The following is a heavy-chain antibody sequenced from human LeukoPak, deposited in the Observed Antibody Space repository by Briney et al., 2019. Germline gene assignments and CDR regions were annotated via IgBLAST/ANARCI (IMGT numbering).Heavy chain of an antibody. CDR1: GFPFRSCI. J-gene: IGHJ4*02. Sequence: GGSLRLSCAASGFPFRSCIMHWVRQTPGRGVEGVSYRSSSGRAIYYADSVRGRFPMYRDNAKNSLFLQMDSLRDEDTAVYYCARDKGNDYGTYDNWGQGTLVTVSS. D-gene: IGHD4-17*01. CDR2: RSSSGRAI. V-gene: IGHV3-48*02. CDR3: ARDKGNDYGTYDN.